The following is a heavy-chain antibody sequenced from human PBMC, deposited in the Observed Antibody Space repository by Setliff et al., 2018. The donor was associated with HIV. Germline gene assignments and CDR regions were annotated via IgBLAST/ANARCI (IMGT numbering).Heavy chain of an antibody. D-gene: IGHD6-19*01. Sequence: GASVKVSCKISGFTLNELSIQWVRQAPAKGLGWMGGFDPEAGEIIYAQKFQGRVTMTEDTSTDTAYMDLSSLRSEDTAVYYCATHPPYRSAWYMRSWGQGTLVTV. CDR3: ATHPPYRSAWYMRS. V-gene: IGHV1-24*01. J-gene: IGHJ5*02. CDR2: FDPEAGEI. CDR1: GFTLNELS.